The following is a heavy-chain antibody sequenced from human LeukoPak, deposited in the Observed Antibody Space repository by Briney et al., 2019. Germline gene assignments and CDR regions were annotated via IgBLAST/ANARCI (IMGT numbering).Heavy chain of an antibody. CDR1: GYNFTNYW. D-gene: IGHD6-13*01. CDR3: VRRGSSSWYAFDY. J-gene: IGHJ4*02. V-gene: IGHV5-51*01. CDR2: FHPGNSDT. Sequence: GESLKISCKFSGYNFTNYWIAWVRQKPGKGLEWMGFFHPGNSDTRYSPAFQGHVTISADKSIKTAYLQWSILKASDTAMYYCVRRGSSSWYAFDYWGQGTLATVTS.